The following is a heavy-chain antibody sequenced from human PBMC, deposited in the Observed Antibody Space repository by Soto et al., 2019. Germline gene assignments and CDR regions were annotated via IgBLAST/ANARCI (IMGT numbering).Heavy chain of an antibody. CDR3: ARDRRGTTGTDHYYYYMDV. CDR2: TYYRSKWYN. D-gene: IGHD1-1*01. Sequence: SQTLSLTCAISGDSASSNSAAWNWIRQSPSRGLEWLGRTYYRSKWYNDYAVSVKSRITINPDTSKNQFSLQLNSVTPEDTAVYYCARDRRGTTGTDHYYYYMDVWGKGTTVTVSS. CDR1: GDSASSNSAA. J-gene: IGHJ6*03. V-gene: IGHV6-1*01.